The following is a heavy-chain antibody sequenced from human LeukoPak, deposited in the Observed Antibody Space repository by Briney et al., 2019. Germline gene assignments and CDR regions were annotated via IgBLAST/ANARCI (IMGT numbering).Heavy chain of an antibody. CDR1: GFTFSSYS. CDR3: ARVHYGSGSYYNDDY. D-gene: IGHD3-10*01. J-gene: IGHJ4*02. Sequence: GGSLRLSCAASGFTFSSYSMNWVRQAPGKGLEWVSCISSRSSYIYYADSVKGRFTISRDNAKNSLYLQMNSLRAEDTAVYYCARVHYGSGSYYNDDYWGQGTLVTVSS. V-gene: IGHV3-21*01. CDR2: ISSRSSYI.